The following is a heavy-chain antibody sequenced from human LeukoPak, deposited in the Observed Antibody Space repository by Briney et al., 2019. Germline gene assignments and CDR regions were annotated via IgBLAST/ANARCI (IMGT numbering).Heavy chain of an antibody. CDR1: GYTFTSYY. CDR3: ARSITMVRGGDY. D-gene: IGHD3-10*01. J-gene: IGHJ4*02. Sequence: ASVKVSCKASGYTFTSYYMHWVRQAPGQGLEWMGWINPNSGGTNYAQKFQGRVTMTRDTSISTAYMELSRLRSDDTAVYYCARSITMVRGGDYWGQGTLVTVSS. CDR2: INPNSGGT. V-gene: IGHV1-2*02.